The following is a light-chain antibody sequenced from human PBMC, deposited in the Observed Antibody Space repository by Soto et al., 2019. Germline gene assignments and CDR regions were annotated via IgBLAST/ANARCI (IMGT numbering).Light chain of an antibody. CDR2: DAS. Sequence: EIVLTQSPATLSLSPGERATLSCRASQSVSSFLAWYQQKPGQAPRLLIFDASNRATGIPARFSGSGSGTQFTLTISSLQPDDSATYYCQQYNSYPWTFGQGTKVEIK. J-gene: IGKJ1*01. CDR1: QSVSSF. V-gene: IGKV3-11*01. CDR3: QQYNSYPWT.